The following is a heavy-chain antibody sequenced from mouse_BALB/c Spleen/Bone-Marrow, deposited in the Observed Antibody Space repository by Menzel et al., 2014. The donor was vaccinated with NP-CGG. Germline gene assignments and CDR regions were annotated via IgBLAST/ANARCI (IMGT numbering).Heavy chain of an antibody. J-gene: IGHJ2*01. Sequence: QVQLQQSGPELVKPGASVKMSCKASGYTFXSYYIHWVKQRPGQGLEWIGWIYPGDGSTKYNEKFKGKTTLTADKSSSTAYMLLSSLTSEDSAIYFCARGELPYYFGYWGQGTTLTVSS. CDR2: IYPGDGST. V-gene: IGHV1S56*01. CDR1: GYTFXSYY. CDR3: ARGELPYYFGY.